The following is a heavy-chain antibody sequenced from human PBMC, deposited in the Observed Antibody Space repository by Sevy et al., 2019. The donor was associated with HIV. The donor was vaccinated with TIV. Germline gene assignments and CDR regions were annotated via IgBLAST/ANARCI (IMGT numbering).Heavy chain of an antibody. CDR2: ISSSGHYI. J-gene: IGHJ5*02. Sequence: GGSLRLSCGASGFTFSRYSMNWVRQAPGKVLEWVSYISSSGHYIQYADSVRGRFTISRDNARDSLDLQMTSLRAEDTAVYFCVRWDYSTSGNWFDPWGQGTLVTVSS. D-gene: IGHD6-13*01. CDR3: VRWDYSTSGNWFDP. CDR1: GFTFSRYS. V-gene: IGHV3-21*01.